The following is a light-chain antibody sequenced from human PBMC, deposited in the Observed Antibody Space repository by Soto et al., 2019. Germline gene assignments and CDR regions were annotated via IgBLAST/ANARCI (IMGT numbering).Light chain of an antibody. CDR1: QTVRNNY. Sequence: EFVLTQSPGTLSLSPGERATFSCRASQTVRNNYLAWYQQKPGQAPRLLIYDASSRATGIPDRFSGGGSGTDFTLTISRLEPEDFAVYYCQQFSSYPLTFGGGTKVDTK. V-gene: IGKV3-20*01. J-gene: IGKJ4*01. CDR3: QQFSSYPLT. CDR2: DAS.